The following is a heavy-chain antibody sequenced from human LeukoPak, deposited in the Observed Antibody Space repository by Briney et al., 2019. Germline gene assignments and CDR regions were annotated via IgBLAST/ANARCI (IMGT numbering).Heavy chain of an antibody. Sequence: GESLKISCKGSGYSFTSYWIGWVRQMPGKGLEWMGIIDPGDSDTKYSPPFQGQVTISADKSISTAYLQWSSLKASDTAMYYCARRLYDTSGYYFDCWGQGTLVTVSS. D-gene: IGHD3-22*01. CDR2: IDPGDSDT. CDR1: GYSFTSYW. V-gene: IGHV5-51*01. J-gene: IGHJ4*02. CDR3: ARRLYDTSGYYFDC.